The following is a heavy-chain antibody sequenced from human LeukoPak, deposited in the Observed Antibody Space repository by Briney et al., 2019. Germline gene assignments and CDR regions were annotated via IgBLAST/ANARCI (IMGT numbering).Heavy chain of an antibody. CDR2: ITSSSSTI. V-gene: IGHV3-48*02. Sequence: GGSLRLSCAASGFTFSSYAMNWVRQAPGKGLEWVSYITSSSSTIYYADSVKGRFTISRDNARNSLYLQMNSLRDEDTAVYYCARSLIADGAFDIWGQGTMVTVSS. CDR1: GFTFSSYA. J-gene: IGHJ3*02. D-gene: IGHD2-21*01. CDR3: ARSLIADGAFDI.